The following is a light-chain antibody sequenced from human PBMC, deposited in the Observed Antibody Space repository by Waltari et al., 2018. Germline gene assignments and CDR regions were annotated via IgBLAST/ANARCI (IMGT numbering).Light chain of an antibody. J-gene: IGKJ2*01. Sequence: DIQMTQSPSSLSASVGDRVTIPCRSSQSISSHLNWYQQKPGKASKLVIYGASTLQSGVPSSFSGRGSGTDVTLTISRLQPADFATYFCQQTDSTFHTFGQGTKIDIK. CDR3: QQTDSTFHT. V-gene: IGKV1-39*01. CDR1: QSISSH. CDR2: GAS.